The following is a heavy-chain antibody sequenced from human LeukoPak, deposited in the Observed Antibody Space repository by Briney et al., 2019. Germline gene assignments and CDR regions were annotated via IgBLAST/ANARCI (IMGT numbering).Heavy chain of an antibody. J-gene: IGHJ2*01. V-gene: IGHV6-1*01. CDR3: ARRKNWYFDL. CDR2: TYYRSKWYN. Sequence: SQTLSLTRVISGDSVSSNSAAWNWIRHSPSRGLEWLGRTYYRSKWYNDYALSVNSRITINPDTSKNQFSLKLSSVTAADTAVYYCARRKNWYFDLWGRGTLVTVSS. CDR1: GDSVSSNSAA.